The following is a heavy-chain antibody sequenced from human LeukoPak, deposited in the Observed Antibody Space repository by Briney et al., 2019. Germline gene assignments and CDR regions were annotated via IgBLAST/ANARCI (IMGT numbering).Heavy chain of an antibody. J-gene: IGHJ5*02. CDR1: GGSISSGGYS. D-gene: IGHD2-15*01. V-gene: IGHV4-31*03. Sequence: PSQTLSLTCTVSGGSISSGGYSWSWIRQHPGKGLEWIGYIYYSGSTYYNPSLKSRVTISVDTSKNQFSLKLSSVTAADTAVYYCARQWRYCSGGSCYDWFDPWGQGTLVTVSS. CDR2: IYYSGST. CDR3: ARQWRYCSGGSCYDWFDP.